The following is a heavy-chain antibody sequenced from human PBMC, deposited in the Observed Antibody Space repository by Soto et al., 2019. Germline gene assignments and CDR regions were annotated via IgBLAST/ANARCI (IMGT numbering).Heavy chain of an antibody. V-gene: IGHV3-48*02. CDR2: IRNSGSTI. CDR3: ARVGSGLYSMDV. J-gene: IGHJ6*02. CDR1: GFTFSTFG. D-gene: IGHD3-10*01. Sequence: EVQLVESGGGLVQPGGSLRLSCAASGFTFSTFGMNWVRQAPGKGLEWIAYIRNSGSTIYYADSVKGRFTISRDNVADSLYLQMNSLRDEDTALYYCARVGSGLYSMDVWGQGTTVTVSS.